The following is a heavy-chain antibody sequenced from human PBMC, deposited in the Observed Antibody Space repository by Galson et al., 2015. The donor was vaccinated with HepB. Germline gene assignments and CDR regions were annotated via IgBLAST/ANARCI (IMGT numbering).Heavy chain of an antibody. V-gene: IGHV3-7*03. D-gene: IGHD3-16*01. Sequence: SLRLSCAASGFTFSSYGMHWVRQAPGKGLEWVANIKQDGSEKYYVDSVKGRFTISRDNAKNSLYLQMNSLRAEDTAVYYCAREGVHAFDIWGQGTMVTVSS. CDR3: AREGVHAFDI. J-gene: IGHJ3*02. CDR1: GFTFSSYG. CDR2: IKQDGSEK.